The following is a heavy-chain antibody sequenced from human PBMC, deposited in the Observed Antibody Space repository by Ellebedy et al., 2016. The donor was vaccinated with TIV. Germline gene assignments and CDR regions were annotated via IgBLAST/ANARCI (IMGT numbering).Heavy chain of an antibody. J-gene: IGHJ4*02. V-gene: IGHV1-18*01. CDR2: ISADNGNT. D-gene: IGHD2-15*01. CDR3: ASSLEAWYGD. Sequence: ASVKVSXKAFGYTFSKYDVNWVRQAPGQGLEWMGCISADNGNTNYAQKFQGRVTMTTDSSTTTTYMELRSLRSDDTAVYFCASSLEAWYGDWGQGTLVTVSS. CDR1: GYTFSKYD.